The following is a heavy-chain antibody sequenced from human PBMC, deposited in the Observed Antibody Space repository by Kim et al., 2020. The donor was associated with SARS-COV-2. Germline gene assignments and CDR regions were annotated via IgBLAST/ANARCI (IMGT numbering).Heavy chain of an antibody. CDR1: GFTFGDYA. CDR2: IRSKAYGGTT. D-gene: IGHD3-22*01. CDR3: TRVMVITMIALFDY. V-gene: IGHV3-49*04. Sequence: GGSLRLSCTASGFTFGDYAMSWVRQAPGKGLEWVGFIRSKAYGGTTEYAASVKGRFTISRDDSKSIAYLQMNSLKTEDTAVYYCTRVMVITMIALFDYWGQGTLVTVSS. J-gene: IGHJ4*02.